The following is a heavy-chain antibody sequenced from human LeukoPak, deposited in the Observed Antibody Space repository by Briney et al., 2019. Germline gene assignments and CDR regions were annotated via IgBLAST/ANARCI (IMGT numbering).Heavy chain of an antibody. D-gene: IGHD3-9*01. CDR2: IYYSGST. CDR1: NGPIISGDYY. Sequence: PSETLSLTCTVSNGPIISGDYYWTWIRQPPGKGLEWIGYIYYSGSTYYNPSLKSRVTISVDTSKNHFSLKLISMTAADTAVYYCARAKYDILTGYYNNWFDPWGQGTLVTVSS. J-gene: IGHJ5*02. CDR3: ARAKYDILTGYYNNWFDP. V-gene: IGHV4-30-4*08.